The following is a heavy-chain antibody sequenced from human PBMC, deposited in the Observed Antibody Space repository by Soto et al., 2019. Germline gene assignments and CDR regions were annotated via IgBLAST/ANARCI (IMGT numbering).Heavy chain of an antibody. CDR2: IYYSGST. V-gene: IGHV4-30-4*01. J-gene: IGHJ5*02. Sequence: QVQLQESGPGLVKPSQTLSLTCTVSGGSISSGDYYWSWIRQPPGKGLEWIGYIYYSGSTYYNPSLKSRVTISVATSKNQFSLKLSSVTAADTAVYYCARDWGYSSSFGFGNWFDPWGQGTLVTVSS. CDR1: GGSISSGDYY. CDR3: ARDWGYSSSFGFGNWFDP. D-gene: IGHD6-6*01.